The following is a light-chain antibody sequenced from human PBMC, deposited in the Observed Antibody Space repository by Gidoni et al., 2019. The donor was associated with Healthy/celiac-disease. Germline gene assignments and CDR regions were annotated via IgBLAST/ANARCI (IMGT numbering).Light chain of an antibody. CDR1: QSVLYSSNNKNY. CDR2: WAS. V-gene: IGKV4-1*01. J-gene: IGKJ4*01. Sequence: GSLGERATINCKSSQSVLYSSNNKNYLAWYQQKPGQPPKLLIYWASTRESGVPDRFSGSGSGTDFTLTISSLLAEDVAVYYCQQYYSTPLTFGGGTKVEIK. CDR3: QQYYSTPLT.